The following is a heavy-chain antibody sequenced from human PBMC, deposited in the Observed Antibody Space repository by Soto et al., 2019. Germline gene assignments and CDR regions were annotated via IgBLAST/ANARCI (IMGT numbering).Heavy chain of an antibody. CDR1: DYSFTSYW. J-gene: IGHJ4*02. CDR2: IYPSDSDT. V-gene: IGHV5-51*01. Sequence: GESLKISCKASDYSFTSYWIAWVRQMPGQGLELMGIIYPSDSDTRYSPSFQGRVSISADKSITTAYLQWTSLRSSDTAIYYCARGRVASRTFDYWGQGTLVTVSS. D-gene: IGHD3-3*01. CDR3: ARGRVASRTFDY.